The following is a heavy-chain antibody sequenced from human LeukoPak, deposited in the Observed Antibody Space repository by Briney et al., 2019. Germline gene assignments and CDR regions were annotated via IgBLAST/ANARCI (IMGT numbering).Heavy chain of an antibody. J-gene: IGHJ4*02. V-gene: IGHV5-51*01. CDR2: IYPGDSDT. Sequence: GESLKISCQGSGYSFTSYWIAWVRQMPGKGLEWLGIIYPGDSDTRYSPSFQGQVTISADKSISTAYLQWSSLKASDTAMYYCARHLGVSGGLVDYWGQGALVTVSS. CDR1: GYSFTSYW. CDR3: ARHLGVSGGLVDY. D-gene: IGHD6-19*01.